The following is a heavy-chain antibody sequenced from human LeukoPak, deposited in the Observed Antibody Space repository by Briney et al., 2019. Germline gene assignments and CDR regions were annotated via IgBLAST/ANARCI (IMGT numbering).Heavy chain of an antibody. CDR3: ARGDSGPDN. V-gene: IGHV4-38-2*02. Sequence: SETLSLTCSVSGYSLSSGYYWGWIRQPPGKGLEWIGNIFHTGSTYCNPSAKSRVTISVDTSKNPFSLTLNSVTAADTAVYYCARGDSGPDNWGQGTLVTVSS. CDR1: GYSLSSGYY. J-gene: IGHJ4*02. D-gene: IGHD5-12*01. CDR2: IFHTGST.